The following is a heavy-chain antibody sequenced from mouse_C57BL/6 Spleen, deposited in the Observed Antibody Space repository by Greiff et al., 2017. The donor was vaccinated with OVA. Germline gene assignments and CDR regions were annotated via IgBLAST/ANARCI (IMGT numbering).Heavy chain of an antibody. CDR2: ISGGGGNT. V-gene: IGHV5-9*01. J-gene: IGHJ2*01. CDR1: GFTFSSYT. CDR3: ARHDYFDY. Sequence: EVQVVESGGGLVKPGGSLKLSCAASGFTFSSYTMSWVRQTPEKRLEWVATISGGGGNTYYPDSVKGRFTISRDNAKNTLYLQMSSLRSEDTALYYCARHDYFDYWGQGTTLTVSS.